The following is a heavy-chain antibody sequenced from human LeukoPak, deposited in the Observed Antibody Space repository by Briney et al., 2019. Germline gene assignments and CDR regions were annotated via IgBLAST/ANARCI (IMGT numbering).Heavy chain of an antibody. V-gene: IGHV3-43*02. J-gene: IGHJ4*02. Sequence: GGSLRLSWAGSGFTFDDYAMHWGGQAAGKGLEWVSLISGDGGSTYYADSVKGRFTISRDNSKNSLYLQMNSLRTEDTALYYCAKDGYAPTFDYWGQGTLVTVSS. CDR3: AKDGYAPTFDY. CDR2: ISGDGGST. D-gene: IGHD5-12*01. CDR1: GFTFDDYA.